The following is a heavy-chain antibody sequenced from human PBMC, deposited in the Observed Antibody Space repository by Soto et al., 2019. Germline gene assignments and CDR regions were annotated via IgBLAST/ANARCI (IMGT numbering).Heavy chain of an antibody. D-gene: IGHD2-2*01. CDR3: ARGGDCSSTSCYAIYYYYMDV. CDR2: ISSSSSYI. Sequence: PGGSLRLSCAASGFTFTSYSMKWVSKATGKGLEWVSSISSSSSYIYYADSVKGRFTISRDNAKNSLYLQMNSLRAEDTAVYYCARGGDCSSTSCYAIYYYYMDVWGKGATVTVSS. J-gene: IGHJ6*03. CDR1: GFTFTSYS. V-gene: IGHV3-21*01.